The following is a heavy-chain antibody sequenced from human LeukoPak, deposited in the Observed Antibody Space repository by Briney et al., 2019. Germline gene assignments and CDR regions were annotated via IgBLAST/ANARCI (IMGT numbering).Heavy chain of an antibody. Sequence: SETLSLTCTVSGGSISSYYWSWIRQPPGKGLEWIGYIYYSGSTNYNPSLKSRVTISVDTSNNQFSLKLSSVAAADTAVYYCAREVSGSYLLDYWGQGTLVTASS. D-gene: IGHD1-26*01. V-gene: IGHV4-59*12. J-gene: IGHJ4*02. CDR3: AREVSGSYLLDY. CDR2: IYYSGST. CDR1: GGSISSYY.